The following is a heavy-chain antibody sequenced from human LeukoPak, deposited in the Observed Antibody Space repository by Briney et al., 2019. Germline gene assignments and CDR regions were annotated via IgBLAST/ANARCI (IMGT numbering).Heavy chain of an antibody. V-gene: IGHV4-39*01. Sequence: SETLSLTCTVSGGSISSSSYYWGWIRQPPGKGLEWIGSIYYSGSTYYNPSLKSRVTISVDTSKNQFSLKLSSVTAADTAVYYCARRVLRYFDRATGPSAHYFDYWGQGTLVTVSS. D-gene: IGHD3-9*01. CDR1: GGSISSSSYY. CDR3: ARRVLRYFDRATGPSAHYFDY. J-gene: IGHJ4*02. CDR2: IYYSGST.